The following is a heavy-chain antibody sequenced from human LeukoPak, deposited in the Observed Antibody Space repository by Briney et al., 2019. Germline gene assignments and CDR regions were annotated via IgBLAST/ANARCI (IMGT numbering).Heavy chain of an antibody. CDR3: AIMGDTFDI. V-gene: IGHV1-2*02. D-gene: IGHD2-8*01. CDR1: GYTFTGYY. CDR2: INPDNADT. J-gene: IGHJ3*02. Sequence: ASVKVSCKASGYTFTGYYMHWVRQAPGQGLEWMGSINPDNADTNYAQNFQGRVTMTRDTSLNTAYMDLSRLRSDDTAVYYSAIMGDTFDIWGQGTMVTVSS.